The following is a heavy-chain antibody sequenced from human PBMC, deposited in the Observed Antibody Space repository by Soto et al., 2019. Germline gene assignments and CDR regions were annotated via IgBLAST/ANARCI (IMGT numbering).Heavy chain of an antibody. Sequence: PGESLKISCKGSGYSFTSDWIGWVRQMPGKGLEWMGIIYPGDSDTRYSPSFQGQVTISADKSISTAYLQWSSLKASDTAMYYCARRGVIRVSTYYYYYGMDVWGQGTTVTVSS. V-gene: IGHV5-51*01. CDR1: GYSFTSDW. CDR3: ARRGVIRVSTYYYYYGMDV. D-gene: IGHD3-10*01. CDR2: IYPGDSDT. J-gene: IGHJ6*02.